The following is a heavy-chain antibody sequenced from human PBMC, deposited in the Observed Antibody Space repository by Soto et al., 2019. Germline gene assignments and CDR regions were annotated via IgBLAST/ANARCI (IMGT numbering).Heavy chain of an antibody. CDR2: IGSSSSYI. CDR3: ARDIIGGGYYWSVKPSYYYDGMDV. Sequence: EVQLVESGGGLVKPGGSLRLSCAASGFTFSSYSMNWVRQAPGKGLEWVSSIGSSSSYIYYADSVKGRFTISRDNAKNSRDLLMNRLSAGDTAVYYCARDIIGGGYYWSVKPSYYYDGMDVWGQGTTVTVSS. V-gene: IGHV3-21*01. CDR1: GFTFSSYS. D-gene: IGHD3-22*01. J-gene: IGHJ6*02.